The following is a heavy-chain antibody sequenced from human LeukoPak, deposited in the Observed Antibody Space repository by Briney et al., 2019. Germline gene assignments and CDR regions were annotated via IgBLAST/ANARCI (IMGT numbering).Heavy chain of an antibody. CDR1: GFTFSSYS. V-gene: IGHV3-21*01. D-gene: IGHD1-26*01. J-gene: IGHJ3*02. Sequence: GGSLRLSCAASGFTFSSYSMNWVRQAPGKGLEWVSSISSSSSYIYYADSVKGRFTIPRDNAKNSLYLQMNSLRAEDTAVYYCARDRIVGATFDAFDIWGQGTMVTVSS. CDR2: ISSSSSYI. CDR3: ARDRIVGATFDAFDI.